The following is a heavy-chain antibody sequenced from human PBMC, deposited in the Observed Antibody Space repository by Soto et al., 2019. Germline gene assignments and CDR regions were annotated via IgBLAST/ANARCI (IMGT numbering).Heavy chain of an antibody. V-gene: IGHV4-59*01. CDR1: GGSISGYY. Sequence: SETLSLTCTVAGGSISGYYWILIRQPPGKGLEWIGYIYYSGSTNYNPSLKSRVTISVDTSKNQFSLKLSSVTAADTAVYYCAREARGYSGYDYWGQGTLVTVSS. CDR2: IYYSGST. CDR3: AREARGYSGYDY. J-gene: IGHJ4*02. D-gene: IGHD5-12*01.